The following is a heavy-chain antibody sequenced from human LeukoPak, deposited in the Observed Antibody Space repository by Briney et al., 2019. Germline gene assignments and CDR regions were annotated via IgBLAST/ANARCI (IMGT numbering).Heavy chain of an antibody. Sequence: GGSLRLSCAASGFTFSSYSMNWVRQAPGKGLEWVSYISSSASIIYYADSVKGRFTISRDNAKNSLYLQMNSLRAEDTAIYYCARDTGAVAVDYWGQGTLVTVSS. V-gene: IGHV3-48*04. CDR3: ARDTGAVAVDY. CDR2: ISSSASII. CDR1: GFTFSSYS. J-gene: IGHJ4*02. D-gene: IGHD6-19*01.